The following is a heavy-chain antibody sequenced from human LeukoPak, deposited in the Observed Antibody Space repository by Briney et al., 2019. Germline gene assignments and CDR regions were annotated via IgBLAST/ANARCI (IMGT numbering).Heavy chain of an antibody. CDR1: RYSIRSDYY. J-gene: IGHJ4*02. Sequence: SETLSLTCSVSRYSIRSDYYWGWIRQPPGKGLEWIASIYHSGYTYYNASLKSRVTLSVDTSKNQFSLNLRSVTAADTAVYYCARSGRGGSGYYLRYFDYWGQGSLVIVSS. V-gene: IGHV4-38-2*02. D-gene: IGHD3-22*01. CDR2: IYHSGYT. CDR3: ARSGRGGSGYYLRYFDY.